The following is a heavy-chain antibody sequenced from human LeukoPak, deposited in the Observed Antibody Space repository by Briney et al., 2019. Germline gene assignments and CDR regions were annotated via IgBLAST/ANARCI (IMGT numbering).Heavy chain of an antibody. J-gene: IGHJ4*02. CDR2: IYTSGST. V-gene: IGHV4-4*07. CDR3: ARDSGSYGEFDY. CDR1: GGSISSYY. Sequence: SETLSLTCTVSGGSISSYYWSWIRQPAGKGLERIGRIYTSGSTNYNPSLKSRVTMPVDTSKNQFSLKLSSVTAADTAVYYCARDSGSYGEFDYWGQGTLVTVSS. D-gene: IGHD1-26*01.